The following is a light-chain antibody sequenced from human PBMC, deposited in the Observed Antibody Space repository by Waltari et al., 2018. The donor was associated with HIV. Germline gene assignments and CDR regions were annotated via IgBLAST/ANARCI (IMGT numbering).Light chain of an antibody. J-gene: IGKJ1*01. CDR2: ATS. CDR3: QQANSFPWT. V-gene: IGKV1-12*01. Sequence: DIQMTQSPSSVSASVGDRVTITCRASQPVSSWLTWYQQKPGKSPDLLIYATSILQSWVPSRFSGSGSGTNFTLTITSLQPEDFASYYCQQANSFPWTFGQGTKVEIK. CDR1: QPVSSW.